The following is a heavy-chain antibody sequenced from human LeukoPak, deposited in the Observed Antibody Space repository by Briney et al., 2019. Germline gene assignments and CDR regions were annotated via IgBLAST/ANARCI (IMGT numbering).Heavy chain of an antibody. V-gene: IGHV1-18*01. D-gene: IGHD2-15*01. CDR3: ARGAEYCSGGSCYLILDY. CDR1: GYTFTSYG. J-gene: IGHJ4*02. CDR2: ISAYNGNT. Sequence: ASVKVSCKASGYTFTSYGISWVRQAPGQGLEWMGWISAYNGNTNYAQKLQGRVTMTTDTSTSTAYMELRSLRSDDTAVYYCARGAEYCSGGSCYLILDYWGQGTLVTVSS.